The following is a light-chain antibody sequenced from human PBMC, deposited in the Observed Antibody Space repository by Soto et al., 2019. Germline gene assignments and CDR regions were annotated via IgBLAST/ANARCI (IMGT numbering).Light chain of an antibody. V-gene: IGKV3-20*01. CDR1: RSVSSSY. CDR2: GTS. J-gene: IGKJ4*01. CDR3: QQYGSSALT. Sequence: EIVLTQSPGTLSLSPGERATLSCRASRSVSSSYLVWYQQRAGQPPRLLIYGTSNRAAGIPDRFTGTGSGTDFTLTIYRLEPEDSAVYYCQQYGSSALTFGGGTKV.